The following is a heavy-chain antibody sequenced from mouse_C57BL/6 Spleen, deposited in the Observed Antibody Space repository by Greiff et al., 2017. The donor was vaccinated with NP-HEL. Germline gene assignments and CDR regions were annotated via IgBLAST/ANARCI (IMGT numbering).Heavy chain of an antibody. CDR2: ISSGGDYI. V-gene: IGHV5-9-1*02. Sequence: EVKLMESGEGLVKPGGSLKLSCAASGFTFSSYAMSWVRQTPEKRLEWVAYISSGGDYIYYADTVKGRFTISRDNARNTLYLQMSSLKSEDTAMYYCTRGAPLWVYAMDYWGQGTSVTVSS. CDR3: TRGAPLWVYAMDY. J-gene: IGHJ4*01. D-gene: IGHD1-1*02. CDR1: GFTFSSYA.